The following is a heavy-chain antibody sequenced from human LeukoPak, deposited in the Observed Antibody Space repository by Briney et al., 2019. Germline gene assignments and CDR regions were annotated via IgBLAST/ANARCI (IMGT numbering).Heavy chain of an antibody. CDR2: INSDGSST. J-gene: IGHJ4*02. Sequence: GGSLRLSCVTSGFTFSRYAMHWVRQAPGKGLVWVSRINSDGSSTSYADSVKGRFTISRDNAKNTLYLQMNSLRAEDTAVYYCASDPGNFDYWGQGTLVTVSS. CDR3: ASDPGNFDY. V-gene: IGHV3-74*01. CDR1: GFTFSRYA. D-gene: IGHD3-10*01.